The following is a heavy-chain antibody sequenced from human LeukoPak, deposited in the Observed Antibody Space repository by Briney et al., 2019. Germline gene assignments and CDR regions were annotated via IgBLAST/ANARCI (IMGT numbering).Heavy chain of an antibody. Sequence: PGGSLRLSCATSGFTFSRYWMSWVRQAPGKGLEWVANIKHDGGEKYSVDSVKGRFTISRDNAKSSLYLQMTSLRVEDTAVYYCVRDWWDGSESAFDYWGQGTLVTVSS. V-gene: IGHV3-7*01. CDR1: GFTFSRYW. D-gene: IGHD3-10*01. J-gene: IGHJ4*02. CDR2: IKHDGGEK. CDR3: VRDWWDGSESAFDY.